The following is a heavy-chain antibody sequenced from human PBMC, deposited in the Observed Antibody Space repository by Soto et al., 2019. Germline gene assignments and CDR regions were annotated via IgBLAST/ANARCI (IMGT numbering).Heavy chain of an antibody. CDR3: ASERVAEMATGGYFAN. J-gene: IGHJ4*01. CDR2: IIPLFGTP. CDR1: GGTFSDLA. V-gene: IGHV1-69*01. Sequence: QVHLVQSGAEVKKPGSSVKVSCKTSGGTFSDLAFSWVRQAPRQGLEWVGGIIPLFGTPNYAREFQGRVSISADESSNTVYRELRSLRSEDTAVYYCASERVAEMATGGYFANWGQEPWSPSPQ. D-gene: IGHD2-8*01.